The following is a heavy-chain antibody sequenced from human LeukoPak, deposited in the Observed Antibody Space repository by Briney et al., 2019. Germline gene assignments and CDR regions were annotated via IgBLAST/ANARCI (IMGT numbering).Heavy chain of an antibody. V-gene: IGHV3-66*04. CDR1: GLTVSSSY. CDR2: IYSDGST. CDR3: ARQRAFDI. Sequence: GGSLRLSCVASGLTVSSSYMSWVRQAPGKGLQWVSVIYSDGSTYYADSVKGRFTISRDNSKNTLYLQMNSLRAEDTAVYYCARQRAFDIWGQGTMVTVSS. J-gene: IGHJ3*02.